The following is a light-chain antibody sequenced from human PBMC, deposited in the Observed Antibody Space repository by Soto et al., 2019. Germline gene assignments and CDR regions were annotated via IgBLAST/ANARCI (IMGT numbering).Light chain of an antibody. V-gene: IGKV3-15*01. J-gene: IGKJ5*01. Sequence: EIVLTQSPATLSLSPGERATLSCRASQSVRSHLAWYQQKPGQPPRLLIYGAPTRATGIPARFSGSGFGTEFTLTISSLQSEDFAVYYCQQYKNWPLFGQGTRLEIK. CDR3: QQYKNWPL. CDR2: GAP. CDR1: QSVRSH.